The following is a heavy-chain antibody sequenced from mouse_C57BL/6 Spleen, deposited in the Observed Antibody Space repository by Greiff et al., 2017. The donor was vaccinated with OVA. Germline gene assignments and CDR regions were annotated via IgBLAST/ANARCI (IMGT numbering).Heavy chain of an antibody. CDR1: GFSLTSYG. CDR3: ARFYGSSYGAMDY. CDR2: IWSDGST. Sequence: QVQLKESGPGLVAPSQSLSITCTVSGFSLTSYGVHWVRQPPGKGLEWLVVIWSDGSTTYNSALKSRLSISKDNSKSQVFLKMNSLQTDDTAMYYCARFYGSSYGAMDYWGQGTSVTVSS. J-gene: IGHJ4*01. D-gene: IGHD1-1*01. V-gene: IGHV2-6*03.